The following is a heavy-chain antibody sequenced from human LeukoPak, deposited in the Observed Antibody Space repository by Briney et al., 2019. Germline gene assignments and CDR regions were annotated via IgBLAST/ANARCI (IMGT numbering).Heavy chain of an antibody. CDR3: AKPSARAIFGVVRINWFDP. CDR2: TSGSGGST. V-gene: IGHV3-23*01. D-gene: IGHD3-3*01. Sequence: GGSLRLSCAASGFTFSSYAMSWVRQAPGKGLEWVSATSGSGGSTYYADSVKGRFTISRDNSKNTLYLQMNGLRAEDTAVYYCAKPSARAIFGVVRINWFDPWGQGTLVTVSS. J-gene: IGHJ5*02. CDR1: GFTFSSYA.